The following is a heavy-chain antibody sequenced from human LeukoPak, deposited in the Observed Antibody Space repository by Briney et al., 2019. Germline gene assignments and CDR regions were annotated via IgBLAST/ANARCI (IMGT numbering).Heavy chain of an antibody. CDR2: ISSSSSTI. J-gene: IGHJ3*02. D-gene: IGHD3-9*01. V-gene: IGHV3-48*01. CDR3: ARGRGRLYFDWLLDGFDI. CDR1: GFTVSSNY. Sequence: GGSLRLSCAASGFTVSSNYMSWVRQAPGKGLEWVSYISSSSSTIYYADSVKGRFTISRDNAKNSLYLQMNSLRAEDTAVYYCARGRGRLYFDWLLDGFDIRGHGTIGNVSS.